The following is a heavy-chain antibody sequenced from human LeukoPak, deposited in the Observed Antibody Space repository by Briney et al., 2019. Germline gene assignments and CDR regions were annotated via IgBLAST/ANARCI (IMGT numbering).Heavy chain of an antibody. CDR1: GGSFSGYY. D-gene: IGHD6-13*01. CDR3: ARVTAAGFNWFDP. J-gene: IGHJ5*02. Sequence: PSETLSLTCAVYGGSFSGYYWSWIRQPPGKGLEWIGSIYYSGSTYHNPSLKSRVTISVDTSKSQFSLKLSSVTAADTAVYYCARVTAAGFNWFDPWGQGTLVTVSS. V-gene: IGHV4-34*01. CDR2: IYYSGST.